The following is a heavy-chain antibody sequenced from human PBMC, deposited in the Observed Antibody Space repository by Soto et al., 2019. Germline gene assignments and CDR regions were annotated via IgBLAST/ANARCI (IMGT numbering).Heavy chain of an antibody. Sequence: PGGSLRLSCATSGFTFSNYAMTWVRQAPGKGLEWVSPISESGAYTYHADSVKGRFTISRENFKNTLYLQMDSLRAEDTAVYYCAKHDYGEYKLYDFWGQGTLVTVSS. V-gene: IGHV3-23*01. D-gene: IGHD4-17*01. CDR3: AKHDYGEYKLYDF. CDR1: GFTFSNYA. CDR2: ISESGAYT. J-gene: IGHJ4*02.